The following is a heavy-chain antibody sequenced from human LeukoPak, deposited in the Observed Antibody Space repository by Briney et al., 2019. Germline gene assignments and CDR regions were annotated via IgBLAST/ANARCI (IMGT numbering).Heavy chain of an antibody. CDR3: ARDDGGQGDY. CDR2: SKNRAQNYIT. Sequence: RGSLRLSCAASGFTFSDYYVDWVRQAPGKGLEWIGRSKNRAQNYITQYAAFVQGRFTISRDDSKNSLYLQINTLKTEDTAVHYCARDDGGQGDYWGQGTLVTVSS. D-gene: IGHD2-15*01. V-gene: IGHV3-72*01. CDR1: GFTFSDYY. J-gene: IGHJ4*02.